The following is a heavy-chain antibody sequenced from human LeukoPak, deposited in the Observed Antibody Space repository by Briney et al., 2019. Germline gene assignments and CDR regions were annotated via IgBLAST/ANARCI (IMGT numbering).Heavy chain of an antibody. V-gene: IGHV1-69*13. J-gene: IGHJ6*03. CDR3: ARALVSGAAAGSVYYYYMDV. Sequence: SVKVSCKASGGTFSSYAISWVRQAPGQGLEWMGGIIPIFGTANYAQKFQGRVTITADESTSTACMELSSLRSEDTAVYYCARALVSGAAAGSVYYYYMDVWGKGTTVTVSS. D-gene: IGHD6-13*01. CDR1: GGTFSSYA. CDR2: IIPIFGTA.